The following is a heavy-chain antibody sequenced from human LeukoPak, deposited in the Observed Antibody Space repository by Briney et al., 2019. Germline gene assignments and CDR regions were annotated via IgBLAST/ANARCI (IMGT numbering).Heavy chain of an antibody. V-gene: IGHV3-23*01. CDR1: GFTFSSYG. J-gene: IGHJ3*02. Sequence: GGTLRLSCAASGFTFSSYGMSWVRQAPGKGLEWVSAISGSGGSTYYADSVKGRFTISRDNSKNTLYLQMNSLRAEDTAVYYCAKRLMTTVVTRVSAGAFDIWGQGTMVTVSS. D-gene: IGHD4-23*01. CDR3: AKRLMTTVVTRVSAGAFDI. CDR2: ISGSGGST.